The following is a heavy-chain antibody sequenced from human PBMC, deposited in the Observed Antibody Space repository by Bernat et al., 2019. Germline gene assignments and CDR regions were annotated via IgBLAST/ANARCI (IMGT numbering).Heavy chain of an antibody. CDR3: AKDRVGWELLPFDY. Sequence: EVQLLESGGGWVQPGGSLRLSCAASGFTFSSYAMSWVRQAPGRGLEWVSAISGSGGSTYYADSVKGRFTISRDNSKNTLYLQMNSLRAEDTAVYYCAKDRVGWELLPFDYWGQGTLVTVSS. J-gene: IGHJ4*02. CDR1: GFTFSSYA. CDR2: ISGSGGST. V-gene: IGHV3-23*01. D-gene: IGHD1-26*01.